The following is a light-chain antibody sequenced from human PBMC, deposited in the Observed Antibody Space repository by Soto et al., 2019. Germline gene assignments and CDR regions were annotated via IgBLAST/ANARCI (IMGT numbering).Light chain of an antibody. CDR1: SSNIGAGYD. V-gene: IGLV1-40*01. J-gene: IGLJ1*01. Sequence: QSGLTQPPAVSGAPGQRVTISCTGSSSNIGAGYDVHWYQQLPGTAPKLLIYGNSNRPSGVPDRFSGSKSGTSASLAITGLQAEDEADYYCQSYDSSLSSYVFGTGTNVTVL. CDR2: GNS. CDR3: QSYDSSLSSYV.